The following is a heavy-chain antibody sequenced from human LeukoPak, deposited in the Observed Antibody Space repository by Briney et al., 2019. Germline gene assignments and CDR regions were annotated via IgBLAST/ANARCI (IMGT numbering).Heavy chain of an antibody. J-gene: IGHJ4*02. D-gene: IGHD3-22*01. CDR2: ISSSSSYI. Sequence: GGSLRLSCAASGFTFSSYSMNWVRLAPGKGLEWVSSISSSSSYIYYADSVKGRFTISRDNAKNSLYLQMNSLRAEDTAVYYCARDGYYDSSGLYYFDYWGQGTLVTVSS. CDR1: GFTFSSYS. CDR3: ARDGYYDSSGLYYFDY. V-gene: IGHV3-21*01.